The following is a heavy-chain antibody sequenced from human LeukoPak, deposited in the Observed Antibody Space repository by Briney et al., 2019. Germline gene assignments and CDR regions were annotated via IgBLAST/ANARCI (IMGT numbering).Heavy chain of an antibody. Sequence: GGSLRLSCAASGFTFSIYWMTWVRQAPGKGLEWVATIKEDGSEKYCVDSEKGRLTISRDNAKNSLYLQMSSLRAEDTAVYYCARGIAVVDYWGQGTLVTVSS. V-gene: IGHV3-7*01. CDR3: ARGIAVVDY. D-gene: IGHD6-19*01. CDR2: IKEDGSEK. J-gene: IGHJ4*02. CDR1: GFTFSIYW.